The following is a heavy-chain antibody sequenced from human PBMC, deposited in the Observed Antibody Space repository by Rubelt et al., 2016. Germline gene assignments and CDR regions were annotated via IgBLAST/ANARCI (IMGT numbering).Heavy chain of an antibody. D-gene: IGHD3-10*01. CDR1: GYSFTSYW. CDR2: IDPSDSYT. CDR3: ARLDYYGSGSYYRQDY. Sequence: GSGYSFTSYWISWVRQMPGKGLEWMGRIDPSDSYTNYSPSFQGHVTISADKSISTAYLQWSSLKASDTAMYYCARLDYYGSGSYYRQDYWGQGTLVTVSS. V-gene: IGHV5-10-1*01. J-gene: IGHJ4*02.